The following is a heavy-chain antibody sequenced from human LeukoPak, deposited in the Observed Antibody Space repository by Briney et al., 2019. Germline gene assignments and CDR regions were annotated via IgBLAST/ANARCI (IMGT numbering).Heavy chain of an antibody. CDR2: INPGGSST. CDR1: GFTFSSYW. J-gene: IGHJ4*02. CDR3: ARGLGSGYFDY. Sequence: PGGSLRLSCAAPGFTFSSYWMHWVRQVPGKGLVWVSRINPGGSSTAYADSVKGRFTISRDNAKNSLYLQMNSLRAEDTAVYYCARGLGSGYFDYWGQGTLVTVSS. D-gene: IGHD2-15*01. V-gene: IGHV3-74*01.